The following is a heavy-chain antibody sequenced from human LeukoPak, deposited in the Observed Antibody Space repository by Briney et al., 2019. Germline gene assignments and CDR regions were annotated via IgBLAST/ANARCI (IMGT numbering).Heavy chain of an antibody. D-gene: IGHD4-17*01. V-gene: IGHV4-30-2*01. CDR1: GGSISSGGYY. Sequence: SQTLSLTCTVSGGSISSGGYYWSWIRQPPGKGLEWIGYIYHSGSTYYNPSLKSRVTISVDRSKNQFSLKLSSVTAADTAVYYCARGGGLYYGDNFDYWGQGTLVTVSS. CDR2: IYHSGST. CDR3: ARGGGLYYGDNFDY. J-gene: IGHJ4*02.